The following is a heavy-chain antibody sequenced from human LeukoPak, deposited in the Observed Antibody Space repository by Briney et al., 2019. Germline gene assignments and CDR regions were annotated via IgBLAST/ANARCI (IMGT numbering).Heavy chain of an antibody. CDR3: ARDHIGMDV. Sequence: GGSLRLACAASGFTFSSYSMNWVRQAPGKGLEWVSSISSSSSYIYYADSVKGRFTISRDNAKNSLYLQMHSLRAEDTAVYYCARDHIGMDVWGQGTTVTVSS. V-gene: IGHV3-21*01. J-gene: IGHJ6*02. CDR2: ISSSSSYI. CDR1: GFTFSSYS.